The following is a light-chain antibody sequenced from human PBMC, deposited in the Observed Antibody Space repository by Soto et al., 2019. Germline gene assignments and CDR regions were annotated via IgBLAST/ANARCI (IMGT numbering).Light chain of an antibody. J-gene: IGKJ1*01. CDR3: QQYNSYPWT. V-gene: IGKV1-5*03. CDR2: KAS. CDR1: QSISSL. Sequence: DFQMTQSPSTLSASVGDRVTITCRASQSISSLLAWYQQKPGKAPKLLIYKASSLESGVPSRFSGSGSGTEFTLTISSLQPDAFATYYCQQYNSYPWTFGQGTKVEIK.